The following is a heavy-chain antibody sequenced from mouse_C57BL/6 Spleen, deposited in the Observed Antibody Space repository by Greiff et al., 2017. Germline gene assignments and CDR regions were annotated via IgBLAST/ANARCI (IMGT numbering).Heavy chain of an antibody. Sequence: VHVKQSGAELVKPGASVKLSCTASGFNIKDYYMHWVKQRTEQGLEWIGRIDPEDGETKSAPKFQGKATITADTSSNTAYLQLSSLTSEDTAVYYCARKGPYYYGSTPRAYWGQGTLVTVSA. D-gene: IGHD1-1*01. J-gene: IGHJ3*01. CDR3: ARKGPYYYGSTPRAY. CDR1: GFNIKDYY. V-gene: IGHV14-2*01. CDR2: IDPEDGET.